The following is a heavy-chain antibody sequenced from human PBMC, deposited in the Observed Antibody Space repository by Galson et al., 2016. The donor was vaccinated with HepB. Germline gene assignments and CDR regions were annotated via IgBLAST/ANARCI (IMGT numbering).Heavy chain of an antibody. CDR3: ARQYWGRGFDP. V-gene: IGHV5-10-1*01. D-gene: IGHD2/OR15-2a*01. CDR2: IDPSDSYT. Sequence: QSGAEVKKPGESLRISCQGSGYSFTSYWISWVRQMPGKGLEWMGRIDPSDSYTKYSPSFQGHVTISVDKSISTVYLQWSSLKASDSAIYYCARQYWGRGFDPWGQGTLVTVSS. J-gene: IGHJ5*02. CDR1: GYSFTSYW.